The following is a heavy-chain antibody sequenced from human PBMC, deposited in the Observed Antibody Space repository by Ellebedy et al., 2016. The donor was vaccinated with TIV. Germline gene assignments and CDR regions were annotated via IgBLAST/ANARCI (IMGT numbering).Heavy chain of an antibody. CDR2: IYYSGSG. J-gene: IGHJ3*02. CDR1: GDSISGYY. Sequence: MPSETLSLTCTVSGDSISGYYWSWIRQPPGKGLEWIGYIYYSGSGEYNPSLKSRVTMSVDTSRGQFSLRLNSVTAADTAVDYCARPYGSGWLGRSAFDIWGPGTMLTVSS. CDR3: ARPYGSGWLGRSAFDI. D-gene: IGHD6-19*01. V-gene: IGHV4-59*01.